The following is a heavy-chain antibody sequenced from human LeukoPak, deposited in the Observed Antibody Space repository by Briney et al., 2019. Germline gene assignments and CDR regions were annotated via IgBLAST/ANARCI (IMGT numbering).Heavy chain of an antibody. CDR3: ARDMGLRSYGMDV. CDR1: GGSISSYY. J-gene: IGHJ6*02. Sequence: SETLSLTCTVSGGSISSYYWSWIRQPPGKGLEWIGYIYYSGSTNYNPSLKSRVTISVDTSKNQFSLKLSSVTAADTAVYYCARDMGLRSYGMDVWGQGTTVTVSS. D-gene: IGHD5-12*01. V-gene: IGHV4-59*01. CDR2: IYYSGST.